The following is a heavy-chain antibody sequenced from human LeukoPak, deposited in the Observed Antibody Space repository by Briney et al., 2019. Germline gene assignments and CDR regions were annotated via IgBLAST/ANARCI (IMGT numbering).Heavy chain of an antibody. CDR1: GFTFNNYA. CDR2: ISGSGGST. J-gene: IGHJ4*02. CDR3: AKDGAYCNGGSCPHY. Sequence: GGSLRLSCAASGFTFNNYAMSWVRQAPGKGLEWVSAISGSGGSTYYADSVKGRFTISRDNSKNTQYLQMNSLRAEDTAVYYCAKDGAYCNGGSCPHYWGQGTLVTVSS. D-gene: IGHD2-15*01. V-gene: IGHV3-23*01.